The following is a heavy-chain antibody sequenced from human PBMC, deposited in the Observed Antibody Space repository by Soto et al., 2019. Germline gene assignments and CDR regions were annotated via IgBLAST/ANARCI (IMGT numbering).Heavy chain of an antibody. J-gene: IGHJ6*02. CDR2: ISYDGSNK. CDR3: ARDRGIAVAGPFSYYYYYYGMDV. D-gene: IGHD6-19*01. Sequence: GGSLRLSCAASGFTFSSYAMHWVRQAPGKGLEWVAVISYDGSNKYYADSVKGRFTISRDNSKNTLYLQMNSLRAEDTAVYYCARDRGIAVAGPFSYYYYYYGMDVWGQGTTVTVSS. CDR1: GFTFSSYA. V-gene: IGHV3-30-3*01.